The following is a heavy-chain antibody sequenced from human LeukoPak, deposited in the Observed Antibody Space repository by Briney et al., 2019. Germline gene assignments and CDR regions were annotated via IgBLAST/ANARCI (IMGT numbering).Heavy chain of an antibody. D-gene: IGHD6-19*01. CDR2: MYYSGST. CDR1: GGSMSSYY. J-gene: IGHJ5*02. CDR3: ARRLRLDWFDP. Sequence: PSETLSLTCTVSGGSMSSYYWSWLRQSPGKGLEWLGYMYYSGSTKYNPFLKGRVTISVDTSKNPFSLKLSSVTAADTAVYYCARRLRLDWFDPSGQGTLVTVSS. V-gene: IGHV4-59*08.